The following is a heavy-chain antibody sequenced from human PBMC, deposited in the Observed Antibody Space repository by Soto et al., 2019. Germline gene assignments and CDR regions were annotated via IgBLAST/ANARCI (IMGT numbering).Heavy chain of an antibody. CDR1: GFTFSSYS. Sequence: VQLVESGGGLVKPGGSLRLSCAASGFTFSSYSMNWVRQAPGKWLEWVASISSSSSYIYYADSVKGRFTISRDNAKNSLYLQMNSLRAEDTAVYYCARGIAVAGRFDPWGQGTLVTVSS. CDR2: ISSSSSYI. V-gene: IGHV3-21*01. J-gene: IGHJ5*02. D-gene: IGHD6-19*01. CDR3: ARGIAVAGRFDP.